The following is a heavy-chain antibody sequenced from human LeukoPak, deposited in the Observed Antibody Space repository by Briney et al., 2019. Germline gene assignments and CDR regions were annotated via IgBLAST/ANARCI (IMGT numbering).Heavy chain of an antibody. Sequence: GGSLRLSCAASGFTFSNYAMYGVRQAPGKGLEGVAVISYDGSNRYCADSVKGRFTISRDHSKNTLYLQMNSLRVEDTAVYYCARGSYGDSWGQGTPVTVS. CDR1: GFTFSNYA. CDR2: ISYDGSNR. V-gene: IGHV3-30-3*01. D-gene: IGHD6-6*01. J-gene: IGHJ4*02. CDR3: ARGSYGDS.